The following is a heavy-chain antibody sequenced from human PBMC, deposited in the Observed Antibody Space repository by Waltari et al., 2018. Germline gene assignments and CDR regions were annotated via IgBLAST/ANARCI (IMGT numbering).Heavy chain of an antibody. CDR3: ARAGTSGWYALDS. CDR2: ITTSKSYI. CDR1: GFTLSSYT. J-gene: IGHJ4*02. V-gene: IGHV3-21*01. D-gene: IGHD6-19*01. Sequence: EVQLVESGGGLVKPGGSLRLSCAASGFTLSSYTMNWVRQAPGKGREWVSCITTSKSYISYSDSGKGRFTLSRDTAKNSLSLQMNSLRAEDTSMYYCARAGTSGWYALDSWGQGALVTVSS.